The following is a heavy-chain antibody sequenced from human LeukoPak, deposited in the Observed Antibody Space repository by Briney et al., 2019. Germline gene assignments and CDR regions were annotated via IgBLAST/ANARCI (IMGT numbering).Heavy chain of an antibody. D-gene: IGHD3-3*01. CDR1: GGSFSGYY. J-gene: IGHJ4*02. V-gene: IGHV4-34*01. CDR3: ASLYDFWSGYPRFDY. Sequence: PSETLSLTCAVYGGSFSGYYWSWIRQPPGKGLEWIGEINHSGSTNYNPSLKSRVTISVDTSKNQFSLKLSSVTAADTAVYYCASLYDFWSGYPRFDYWGQGTLVTVSS. CDR2: INHSGST.